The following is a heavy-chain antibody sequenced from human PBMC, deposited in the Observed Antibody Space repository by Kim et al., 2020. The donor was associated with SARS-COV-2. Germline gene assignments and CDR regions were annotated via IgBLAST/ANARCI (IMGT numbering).Heavy chain of an antibody. CDR2: IRGSGGST. CDR1: GFTFSSYA. Sequence: GGSLRLSCAASGFTFSSYAMSWVRQAPGKGLEWVSAIRGSGGSTYYADSVKGRFTISRDNSKNTLYLQMNSLSAEDTAVYYCAKDPRKAARQETYYYSYGMDVWGQGTTVTVSS. J-gene: IGHJ6*02. V-gene: IGHV3-23*01. D-gene: IGHD6-6*01. CDR3: AKDPRKAARQETYYYSYGMDV.